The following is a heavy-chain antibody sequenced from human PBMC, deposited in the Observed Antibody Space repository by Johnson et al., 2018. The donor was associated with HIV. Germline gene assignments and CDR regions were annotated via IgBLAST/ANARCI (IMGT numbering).Heavy chain of an antibody. V-gene: IGHV3-30*03. CDR3: ARGHSDLVTASDI. CDR2: ISYDGSNK. Sequence: QVQLVESGGGLVQPGGSLSLSCAASGFTFSSYGMHWVRQAPGKGLEWVAVISYDGSNKYYADSVKGRFTISRDNAKNSLYLQMNSLRADDTAVYHCARGHSDLVTASDIWGHGTMVTVSS. J-gene: IGHJ3*02. D-gene: IGHD2-21*02. CDR1: GFTFSSYG.